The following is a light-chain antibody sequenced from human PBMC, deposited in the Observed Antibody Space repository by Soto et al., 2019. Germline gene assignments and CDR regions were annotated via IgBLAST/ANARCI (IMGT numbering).Light chain of an antibody. V-gene: IGKV1-13*02. CDR3: RQFNSYLFT. Sequence: AIQLTQSPSSLSASVGDRVTITCRASQGISSALAWYQQKPGKAPKLLIYDASSLESGVPSRFSGSGSGTDFTLAISSLQPEDFATYYCRQFNSYLFTFGSGTKVDIK. CDR1: QGISSA. J-gene: IGKJ3*01. CDR2: DAS.